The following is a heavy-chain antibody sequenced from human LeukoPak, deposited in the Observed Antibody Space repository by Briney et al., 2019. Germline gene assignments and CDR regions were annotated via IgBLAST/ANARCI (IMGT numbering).Heavy chain of an antibody. V-gene: IGHV4-30-2*03. CDR3: ARGPQGVTRPEY. J-gene: IGHJ4*02. CDR2: IYYTGST. D-gene: IGHD4-17*01. CDR1: GFTFSSCA. Sequence: LRLSCAASGFTFSSCAMTWVRQAPGKGLEWIGTIYYTGSTYYNPSLKSRVTISVDTSKNQFSLKVRSVTAADTAVYYCARGPQGVTRPEYWGQGTLVSDPS.